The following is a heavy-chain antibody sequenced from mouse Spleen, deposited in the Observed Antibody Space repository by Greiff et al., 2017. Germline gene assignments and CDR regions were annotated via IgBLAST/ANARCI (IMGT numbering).Heavy chain of an antibody. D-gene: IGHD2-3*01. CDR2: IRSKSNNYAT. V-gene: IGHV10-1*01. CDR1: GFSFNTYA. J-gene: IGHJ1*03. CDR3: VGGYYAYFDV. Sequence: EVKLMESGGGLVQPKGSLKLSCAASGFSFNTYAMNWVRQAPGKGLEWVARIRSKSNNYATYYADSVKDRFTISRDDSESMLYLQMNNLKTEDTAMYYCVGGYYAYFDVWGTGTTVTVSS.